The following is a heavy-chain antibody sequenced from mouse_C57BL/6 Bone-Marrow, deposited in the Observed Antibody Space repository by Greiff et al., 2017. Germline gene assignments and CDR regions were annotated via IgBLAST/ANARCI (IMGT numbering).Heavy chain of an antibody. CDR1: GYTFTDYY. V-gene: IGHV1-19*01. Sequence: VQLQQSGPVLVKPGASVKMSCKASGYTFTDYYMTWVKQSHGKSLEWIGVINPYNGGTSYNQKFKGKATLTVDKSSSTAYMQLNSLTSEDSADYYGGRCYGDLDYWGQGTTLTVSS. CDR2: INPYNGGT. D-gene: IGHD2-13*01. CDR3: GRCYGDLDY. J-gene: IGHJ2*01.